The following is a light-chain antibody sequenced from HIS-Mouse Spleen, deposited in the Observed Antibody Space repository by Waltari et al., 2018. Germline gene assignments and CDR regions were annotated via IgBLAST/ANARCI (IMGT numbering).Light chain of an antibody. J-gene: IGLJ2*01. V-gene: IGLV3-21*03. Sequence: SYLLTPPPSVSVAPGKTARITCGGNNIGSKSVHWYQQNPGQAPVPVVYDDSGRPSGIPERFSGSNSGNTATLTISRVEAGDEADYYCQVWDSSSDHVVFGGGTKLTVL. CDR3: QVWDSSSDHVV. CDR2: DDS. CDR1: NIGSKS.